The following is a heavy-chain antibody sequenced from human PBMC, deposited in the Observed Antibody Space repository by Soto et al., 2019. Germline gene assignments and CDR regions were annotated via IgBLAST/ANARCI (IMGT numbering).Heavy chain of an antibody. Sequence: GESLKISCNGSGYSFTSYWISWVRQMPGKGLEWMGRIDPSDSYTNYSPSFQGHVTISADKSISTAYLQWSSLKASDTAMYYCAREGRSGSYFLDPWGQGTLVTVYS. D-gene: IGHD1-26*01. V-gene: IGHV5-10-1*01. CDR2: IDPSDSYT. J-gene: IGHJ5*02. CDR3: AREGRSGSYFLDP. CDR1: GYSFTSYW.